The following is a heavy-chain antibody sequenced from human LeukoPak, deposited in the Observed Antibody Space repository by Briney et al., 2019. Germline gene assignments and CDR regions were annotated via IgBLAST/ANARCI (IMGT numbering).Heavy chain of an antibody. D-gene: IGHD3-22*01. CDR2: IYYSGST. CDR1: GGSISSYY. J-gene: IGHJ3*02. V-gene: IGHV4-59*12. CDR3: ARPTLVIGAFDI. Sequence: PSETLSLTCTVSGGSISSYYWSWIRQPPGKGLEWIGYIYYSGSTNYNPSLKSRVAISVDTSKNQFSLKLSSVTAADTAVYYCARPTLVIGAFDIWGQGTMVTVSS.